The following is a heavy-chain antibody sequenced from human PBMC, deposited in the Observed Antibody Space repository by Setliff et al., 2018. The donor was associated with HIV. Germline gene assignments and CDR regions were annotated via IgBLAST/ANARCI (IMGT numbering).Heavy chain of an antibody. V-gene: IGHV3-21*01. CDR1: GFTFSTYW. CDR2: ISSSSSYT. D-gene: IGHD7-27*01. Sequence: GGSLRLSCAASGFTFSTYWMSWVRQAPGKGLEWVSYISSSSSYTHYADSVKGRFTISRDNVKNSLYLQMISLRAEDTALYYCARQGNWEFDYWGQGILVTVSS. J-gene: IGHJ4*02. CDR3: ARQGNWEFDY.